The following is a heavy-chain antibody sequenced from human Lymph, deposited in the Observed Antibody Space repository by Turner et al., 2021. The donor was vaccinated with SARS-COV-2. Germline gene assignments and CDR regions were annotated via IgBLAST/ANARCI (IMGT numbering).Heavy chain of an antibody. CDR2: MYPNSGNT. Sequence: QVQLGQSGAEVKKPGASVKVSCMASGYTFTRYDINWVRQATGQGLEWMGWMYPNSGNTGYAQKFQGRVTMTRNTSISTAYMELSSLRSEDTAVYYCARAAQLTVWFAPWGQGTLVTVSS. V-gene: IGHV1-8*01. D-gene: IGHD3-9*01. CDR1: GYTFTRYD. J-gene: IGHJ5*02. CDR3: ARAAQLTVWFAP.